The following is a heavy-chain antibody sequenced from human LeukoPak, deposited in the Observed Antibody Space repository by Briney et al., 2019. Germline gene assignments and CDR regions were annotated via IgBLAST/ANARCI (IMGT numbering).Heavy chain of an antibody. CDR3: ARGKLLDVIAEYYFDY. D-gene: IGHD1-26*01. CDR2: IYHSGST. CDR1: GGSISSGGYS. V-gene: IGHV4-30-2*01. Sequence: SQTLCLTCAVSGGSISSGGYSWSWIRQPAGKGLEWIGYIYHSGSTYYNPSLKSRVTISVDRSKNQFSLKLSSVTAADTAVYYCARGKLLDVIAEYYFDYWGQGTLVTVSS. J-gene: IGHJ4*02.